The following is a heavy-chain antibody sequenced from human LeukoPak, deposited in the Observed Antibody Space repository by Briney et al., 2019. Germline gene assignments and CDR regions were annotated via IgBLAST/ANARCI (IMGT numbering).Heavy chain of an antibody. J-gene: IGHJ4*02. V-gene: IGHV4-59*01. D-gene: IGHD1-26*01. CDR2: IYSSGST. Sequence: SETLSLTCTVSGGSISSYYWTWFRQPPGKRLEWIGYIYSSGSTNYNPSLKSRVTISVDTSKNQFSLKLRSVTAADTAVYYCARDPGGYYFDYWGQGTLVTVSS. CDR3: ARDPGGYYFDY. CDR1: GGSISSYY.